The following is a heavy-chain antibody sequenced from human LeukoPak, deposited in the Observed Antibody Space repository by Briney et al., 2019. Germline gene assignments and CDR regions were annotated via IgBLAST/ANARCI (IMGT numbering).Heavy chain of an antibody. Sequence: GASVKVSCKVSGYTLTELSMHWVRQAPGKGLEWMGGFGPEDGETIYAQKFRGRVTMTEDTSTDTAYMELSSLRSEDTAVYYCATSPITGTTSLVDYWGQGTLVTVSS. V-gene: IGHV1-24*01. CDR2: FGPEDGET. CDR3: ATSPITGTTSLVDY. D-gene: IGHD1-7*01. J-gene: IGHJ4*02. CDR1: GYTLTELS.